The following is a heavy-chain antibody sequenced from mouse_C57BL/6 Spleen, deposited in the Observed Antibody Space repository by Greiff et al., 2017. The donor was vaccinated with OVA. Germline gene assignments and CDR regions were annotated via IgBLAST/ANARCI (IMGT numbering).Heavy chain of an antibody. CDR2: ISSGSSTI. CDR1: GFTFSDYG. D-gene: IGHD4-1*01. J-gene: IGHJ2*01. CDR3: ARLGLNYFDY. Sequence: DVMLVESGGGLVKPGGSLKLSCAASGFTFSDYGMHWVRQAPEKGLEWVAYISSGSSTIYYADTVKGRFTISRDNAKNTLFLQMTSLRSEDTAMYYCARLGLNYFDYWGQGTTLTVSS. V-gene: IGHV5-17*01.